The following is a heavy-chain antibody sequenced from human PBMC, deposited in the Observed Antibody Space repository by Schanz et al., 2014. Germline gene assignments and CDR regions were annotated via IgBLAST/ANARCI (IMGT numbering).Heavy chain of an antibody. J-gene: IGHJ4*02. CDR3: ARDHTTESYYSAGPPIDY. D-gene: IGHD1-26*01. CDR1: GFTFSSYA. V-gene: IGHV3-23*04. CDR2: ISASGGTT. Sequence: EVQLVESGGGVVRPGGSLRLSCAASGFTFSSYAMSWVRQAPGKGLEWVSAISASGGTTYYADSVKGRFTISRDNSKNTLFLQMNSLRAEDTAVYYCARDHTTESYYSAGPPIDYWGQGTLLTVSS.